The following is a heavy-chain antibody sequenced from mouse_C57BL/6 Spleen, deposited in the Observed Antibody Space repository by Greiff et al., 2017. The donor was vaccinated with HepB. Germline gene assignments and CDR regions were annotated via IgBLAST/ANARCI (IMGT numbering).Heavy chain of an antibody. CDR1: GFNIKDYY. J-gene: IGHJ1*03. CDR2: IDPEDGET. V-gene: IGHV14-2*01. CDR3: ATYSIPSYFDV. Sequence: VQLKESGAELVKPGASVKLSCTASGFNIKDYYMHWVKQRTEQGLEWIGRIDPEDGETKYAPKFQGKATITADTSSTTAYLQLSSLTSEDTAVYYCATYSIPSYFDVWGTGTTVTVSS. D-gene: IGHD2-5*01.